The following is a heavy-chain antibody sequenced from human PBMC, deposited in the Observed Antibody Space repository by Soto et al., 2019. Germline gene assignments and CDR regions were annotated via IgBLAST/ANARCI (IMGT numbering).Heavy chain of an antibody. CDR3: ARGGGPKKEYYMVV. J-gene: IGHJ6*03. D-gene: IGHD2-15*01. V-gene: IGHV4-39*01. Sequence: SETLSLTCTVSGGSISSISYYWGWIRQPPGKGLEWIGSIYYSGSTYYNPSLKSRVTISVDTSKNQFSPKLSSVTAADTAVYYCARGGGPKKEYYMVVWGKGTTVTVSS. CDR2: IYYSGST. CDR1: GGSISSISYY.